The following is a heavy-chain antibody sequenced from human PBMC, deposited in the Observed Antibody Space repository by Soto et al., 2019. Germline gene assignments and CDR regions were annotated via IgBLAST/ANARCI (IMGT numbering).Heavy chain of an antibody. CDR3: AKVPYYDSSGYSRFDY. CDR2: ISGSGGST. V-gene: IGHV3-23*01. Sequence: GWSLRLACASSVFTFISYAMRWVRQAPGKGLEWVSAISGSGGSTYYADSVKGRFTISRDNSKNTLYLQMNSLRAEDTAVYYCAKVPYYDSSGYSRFDYWGQGTLVTVSS. D-gene: IGHD3-22*01. CDR1: VFTFISYA. J-gene: IGHJ4*02.